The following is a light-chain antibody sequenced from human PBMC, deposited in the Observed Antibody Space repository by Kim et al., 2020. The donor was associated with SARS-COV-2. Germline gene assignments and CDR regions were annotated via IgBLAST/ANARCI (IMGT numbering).Light chain of an antibody. J-gene: IGLJ3*02. CDR1: SGHSSYA. Sequence: QPVLTQSPSASASLGASVKLTCTLSSGHSSYAIAWHQQQPEKGPRYLMKLNSDGSHSKGDGLPDRFSGSSSGAERYLTISSLQSEDEADYYCQTWGTGINWVFGGGTQLTVL. CDR3: QTWGTGINWV. V-gene: IGLV4-69*01. CDR2: LNSDGSH.